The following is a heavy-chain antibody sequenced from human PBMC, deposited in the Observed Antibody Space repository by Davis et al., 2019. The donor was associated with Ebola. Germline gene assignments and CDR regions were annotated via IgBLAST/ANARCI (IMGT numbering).Heavy chain of an antibody. D-gene: IGHD3-22*01. CDR3: ARDYYDSSGYWSFDY. J-gene: IGHJ4*02. V-gene: IGHV3-21*01. CDR2: ISSSSSYI. Sequence: PGGSLRLSCAASGFTFSSYSMNWVRQAPGKGLEWVSSISSSSSYIYYADSVKGRFTISRDNAKNSLYLQMNSLRAEDTAVYYCARDYYDSSGYWSFDYWGQGTLVTVSS. CDR1: GFTFSSYS.